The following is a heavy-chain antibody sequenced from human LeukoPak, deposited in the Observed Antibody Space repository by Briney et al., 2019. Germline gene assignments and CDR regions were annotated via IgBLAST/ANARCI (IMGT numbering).Heavy chain of an antibody. CDR2: ISYDGSNK. V-gene: IGHV3-30-3*01. CDR3: ARGILWLDPSAPDY. CDR1: GFTFSSYA. Sequence: GGSLRLSCAASGFTFSSYAMHWVRQAPAKGLEWVAVISYDGSNKYYADSVKGRFTISGDNSKNTLYLQMNSLRAEDTAVYYCARGILWLDPSAPDYWGQGTLVTVSS. J-gene: IGHJ4*02. D-gene: IGHD6-19*01.